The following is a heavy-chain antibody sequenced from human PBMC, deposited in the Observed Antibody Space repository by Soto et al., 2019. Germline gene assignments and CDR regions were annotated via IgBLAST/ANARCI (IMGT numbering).Heavy chain of an antibody. Sequence: QVQLVQSGAEVKKPGASVKVSCKSSGGTFSSSAISWVRKHPGQGLEWMGWIIPIFGTSKYAQKFQCRVKITADQSTSTASMELSRVRSEYTAVYYCARDNSTGYHYAYCGQEPIVTVAS. CDR3: ARDNSTGYHYAY. CDR2: IIPIFGTS. D-gene: IGHD3-22*01. CDR1: GGTFSSSA. J-gene: IGHJ4*02. V-gene: IGHV1-69*01.